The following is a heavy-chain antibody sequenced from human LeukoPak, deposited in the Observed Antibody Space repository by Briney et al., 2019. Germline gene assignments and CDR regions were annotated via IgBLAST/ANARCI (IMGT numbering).Heavy chain of an antibody. V-gene: IGHV4-59*01. J-gene: IGHJ4*02. CDR1: GGSISSYY. D-gene: IGHD2-8*02. Sequence: SEPLSFSSTATGGSISSYYGNWLRQPPGKVLELIDINYNSASANYNPSLQSRVTISVDTSKNELALKLSSVTAADTAVYYCVTGYWEFDCWGQGTLVTVSS. CDR2: NYNSASA. CDR3: VTGYWEFDC.